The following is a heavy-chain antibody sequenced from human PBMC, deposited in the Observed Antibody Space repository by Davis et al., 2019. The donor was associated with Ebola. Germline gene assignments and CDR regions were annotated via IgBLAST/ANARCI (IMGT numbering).Heavy chain of an antibody. J-gene: IGHJ6*02. Sequence: GESLKISCAASGFTFSSYWMSWVRQAPGKGLEWVANIKQDGSEKYYVDSVKGRFTISRDNAKNSLYLQMNSLRAEDTAVYYCARDLRGRYGYYYYYYTMDVWGQGTTVTVSS. CDR1: GFTFSSYW. V-gene: IGHV3-7*03. CDR2: IKQDGSEK. CDR3: ARDLRGRYGYYYYYYTMDV. D-gene: IGHD3-10*01.